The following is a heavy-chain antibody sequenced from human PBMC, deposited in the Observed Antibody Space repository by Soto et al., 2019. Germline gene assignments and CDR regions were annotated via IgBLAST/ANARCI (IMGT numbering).Heavy chain of an antibody. J-gene: IGHJ3*02. CDR1: GFTVSSNY. CDR3: ARALCSYCGGGWGAFDI. Sequence: EVQLVETGGGLIQPGGSLRLSCAASGFTVSSNYMHWVRQAPGKGLEWVSFIHSGGGTYYADSVKGRFTISRDNSENTMYLQMNSLGAEDTAVYYCARALCSYCGGGWGAFDIWGQGTMVTVSS. V-gene: IGHV3-53*02. CDR2: IHSGGGT. D-gene: IGHD2-21*02.